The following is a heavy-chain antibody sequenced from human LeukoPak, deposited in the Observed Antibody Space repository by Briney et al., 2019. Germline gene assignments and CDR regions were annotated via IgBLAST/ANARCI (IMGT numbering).Heavy chain of an antibody. V-gene: IGHV1-8*01. CDR2: MNSNSGNT. J-gene: IGHJ4*02. D-gene: IGHD3-10*01. CDR1: GYTFTNYD. CDR3: ARGRGGTVVRGYLDY. Sequence: ASVKVSCKASGYTFTNYDIMWVRQATGQGPEWMGWMNSNSGNTGYAQKFQGRVTMTRDTSINTAYMELHSLTSEDTAVYYCARGRGGTVVRGYLDYWGQGTLVTVSA.